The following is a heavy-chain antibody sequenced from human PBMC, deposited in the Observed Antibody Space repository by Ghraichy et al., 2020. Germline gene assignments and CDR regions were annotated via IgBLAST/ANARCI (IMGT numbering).Heavy chain of an antibody. V-gene: IGHV3-73*01. CDR3: TRPGYYGSGSLDI. CDR2: IRSKANSYAT. CDR1: GFTFSGSA. Sequence: ESLNISCAASGFTFSGSAMHWVRQASGKGLEWVGRIRSKANSYATAYAASVKGRFTISRDDSKNTAYLQMNSLKTEDTAVYYCTRPGYYGSGSLDIWGQGTMVTVSS. J-gene: IGHJ3*02. D-gene: IGHD3-10*01.